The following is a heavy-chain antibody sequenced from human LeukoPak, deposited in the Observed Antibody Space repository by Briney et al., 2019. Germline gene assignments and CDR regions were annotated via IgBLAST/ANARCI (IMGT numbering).Heavy chain of an antibody. J-gene: IGHJ4*02. D-gene: IGHD6-13*01. Sequence: PGGSLRLSCAASGFTFSSYAMSWVRQAPGKGPEWVSVIYSGGDTYYADSVKGRFTVSRDNSKNTLYLQMNSLRAEDTAVYYCARGEGGIAAAGTDCWGQGTLVTVSS. CDR2: IYSGGDT. CDR1: GFTFSSYA. V-gene: IGHV3-53*01. CDR3: ARGEGGIAAAGTDC.